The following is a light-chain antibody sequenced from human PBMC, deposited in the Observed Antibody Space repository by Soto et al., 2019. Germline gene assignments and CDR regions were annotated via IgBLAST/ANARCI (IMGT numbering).Light chain of an antibody. CDR3: QQYGSSPLT. V-gene: IGKV3-20*01. CDR2: GAS. J-gene: IGKJ4*01. Sequence: EIVLTPSPGTLSLSPGERATLSCRASQRVTSSSLAWYQQRPGQAPRLLIYGASIRATGIPDRFSGSGSGTDFTLTINRLEPEDFAVYYCQQYGSSPLTFGGGTKVDIK. CDR1: QRVTSSS.